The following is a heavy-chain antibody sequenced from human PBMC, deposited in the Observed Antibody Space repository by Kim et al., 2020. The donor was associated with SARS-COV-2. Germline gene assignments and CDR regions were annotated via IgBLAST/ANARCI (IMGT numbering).Heavy chain of an antibody. J-gene: IGHJ3*02. CDR2: IYHSGST. CDR3: ARYCDILTGYYLSAFDI. Sequence: SETLSLTCTVSGGSISSGGYYWSWIRQHPGKGLEWIGYIYHSGSTYYNPSLKSRVTISVDTSKNQFSLKLSSVTAADTAVYYCARYCDILTGYYLSAFDIWGQGTMVTVSS. CDR1: GGSISSGGYY. D-gene: IGHD3-9*01. V-gene: IGHV4-31*03.